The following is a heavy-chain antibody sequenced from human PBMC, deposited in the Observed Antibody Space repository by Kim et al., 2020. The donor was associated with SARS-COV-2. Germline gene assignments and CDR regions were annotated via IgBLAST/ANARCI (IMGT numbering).Heavy chain of an antibody. D-gene: IGHD5-12*01. V-gene: IGHV3-74*01. J-gene: IGHJ4*02. CDR1: GFTFSSYW. CDR3: ARDGVATIPFDY. CDR2: IKTDGSST. Sequence: GGSLRLSCAASGFTFSSYWMHWVRQAPGKGLVWVSRIKTDGSSTTYADSVKGRFTISRDNAKNTLYLQMDSLRAEDTAVYYCARDGVATIPFDYWGQGTL.